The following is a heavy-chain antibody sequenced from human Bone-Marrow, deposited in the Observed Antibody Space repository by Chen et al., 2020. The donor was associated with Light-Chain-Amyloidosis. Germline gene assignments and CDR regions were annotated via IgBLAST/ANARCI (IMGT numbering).Heavy chain of an antibody. CDR2: INHSGKS. V-gene: IGHV4-34*01. Sequence: QVHLQQRGAGLLKPSETLSLTCGVYGGSFNDYYMTWFRQPPGTGLEWIGEINHSGKSNLNPSLSGRVTMSIDAAKRQFSLEVTSLTAADTAMYYCARGIDYWGQGTLVTVSS. J-gene: IGHJ4*02. CDR3: ARGIDY. CDR1: GGSFNDYY.